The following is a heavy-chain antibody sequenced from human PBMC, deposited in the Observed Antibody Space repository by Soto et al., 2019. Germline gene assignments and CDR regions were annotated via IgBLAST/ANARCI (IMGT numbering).Heavy chain of an antibody. D-gene: IGHD6-19*01. J-gene: IGHJ5*02. Sequence: GGSLRLSCAASGFTFDDYAMHWVRQAPGKGLEWVSGISWNSGSIGYADSVKGRFTISRDNAKNSLYLQMNSLRAEDTALYYCAKDGSGYHWGQGTLVTAPQ. CDR3: AKDGSGYH. V-gene: IGHV3-9*01. CDR2: ISWNSGSI. CDR1: GFTFDDYA.